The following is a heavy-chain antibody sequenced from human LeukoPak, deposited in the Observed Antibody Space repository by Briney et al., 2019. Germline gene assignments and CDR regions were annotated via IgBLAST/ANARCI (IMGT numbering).Heavy chain of an antibody. Sequence: PGGSLRLSCADSGFTFSSCWMHWVRQVPGKGLVWVARINPGGSSITYADSVKGRFTISRDNAKSTLYLQMDSLRAEDTGVYYCARSNQADDYWGQGTLVTVSS. CDR1: GFTFSSCW. V-gene: IGHV3-74*01. J-gene: IGHJ4*02. CDR2: INPGGSSI. CDR3: ARSNQADDY. D-gene: IGHD1-14*01.